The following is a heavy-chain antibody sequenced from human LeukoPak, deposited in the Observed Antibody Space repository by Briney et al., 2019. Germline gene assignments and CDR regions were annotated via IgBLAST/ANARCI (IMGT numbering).Heavy chain of an antibody. CDR3: ATDRSTDY. D-gene: IGHD1-14*01. CDR2: ISYDGSNK. J-gene: IGHJ4*02. Sequence: GGSLRLSCAASGFTFSSYAMYWVRQAPGKGLEWVAVISYDGSNKYYADSVKGRFTISRDNSKNTLYLQMNSLTAEDTAVYYCATDRSTDYWGQGTLVTVSS. CDR1: GFTFSSYA. V-gene: IGHV3-30*04.